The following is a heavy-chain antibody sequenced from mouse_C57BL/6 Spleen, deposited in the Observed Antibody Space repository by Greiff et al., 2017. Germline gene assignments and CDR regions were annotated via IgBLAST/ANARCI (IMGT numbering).Heavy chain of an antibody. D-gene: IGHD2-13*01. Sequence: EVLLVESGGGLVKPGGSLKFSCAASGFTFSDYGMHWVRQAPEKGLEWVGYISSGSSTIYYADTVKGRFTISRDNAKNTLFLQMTSLRSEDAAMYYSGRRWGLQSAMDYWGQGTSVTVSS. CDR1: GFTFSDYG. J-gene: IGHJ4*01. V-gene: IGHV5-17*01. CDR2: ISSGSSTI. CDR3: GRRWGLQSAMDY.